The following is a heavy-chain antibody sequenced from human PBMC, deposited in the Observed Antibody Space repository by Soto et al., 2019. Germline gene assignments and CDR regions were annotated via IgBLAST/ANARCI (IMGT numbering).Heavy chain of an antibody. V-gene: IGHV4-59*01. J-gene: IGHJ4*02. CDR2: IYYSGST. D-gene: IGHD6-13*01. CDR1: GGSISSYY. CDR3: ASGNDGIAAFDD. Sequence: SETLSLTCTVSGGSISSYYWSWIRQPPGKGLEWIGYIYYSGSTNYNPSLKSRVTISVDTSKNQFSLKLSSVTAADTAVYYCASGNDGIAAFDDWGQGTLVTVSS.